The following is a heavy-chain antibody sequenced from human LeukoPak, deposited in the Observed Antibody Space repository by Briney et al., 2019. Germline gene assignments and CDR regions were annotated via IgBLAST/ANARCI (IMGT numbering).Heavy chain of an antibody. CDR2: IFYRGSI. CDR1: GGSISNHY. V-gene: IGHV4-59*11. D-gene: IGHD3/OR15-3a*01. J-gene: IGHJ3*02. CDR3: ARGVVLGQDDAFDI. Sequence: SETLSLTCTVSGGSISNHYWSWIRQPPGKGLEWIGCIFYRGSIDYSPSLQSRVTISVDTSRNHLSLRLTSVTAADTAVYFCARGVVLGQDDAFDIWGRGTMVTVSS.